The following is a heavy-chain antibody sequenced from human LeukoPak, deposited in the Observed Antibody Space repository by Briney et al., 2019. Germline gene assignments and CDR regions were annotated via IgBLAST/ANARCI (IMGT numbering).Heavy chain of an antibody. V-gene: IGHV3-15*01. J-gene: IGHJ4*02. D-gene: IGHD2-21*02. CDR2: LKSETDGGTT. CDR1: GFTFKNAW. Sequence: PGGSLRLSCAVSGFTFKNAWVSWVRQAPGKGLEWVGRLKSETDGGTTDYAAPVKGRFTISKDESKNTLYLQMNSLKTEGTAVYYCTAEMGACAGDCFEFWGQGTLITVSS. CDR3: TAEMGACAGDCFEF.